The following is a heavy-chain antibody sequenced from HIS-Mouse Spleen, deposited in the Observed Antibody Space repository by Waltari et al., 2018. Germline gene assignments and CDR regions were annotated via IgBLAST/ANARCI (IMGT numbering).Heavy chain of an antibody. V-gene: IGHV3-30*04. J-gene: IGHJ4*02. CDR2: ISYDGRNK. CDR1: GFTFSSYA. D-gene: IGHD6-13*01. Sequence: QVQLVESGGGVVQPGRSLRLSCAASGFTFSSYAMHWVRQAAGTGLEWVAVISYDGRNKYYADSVKGRFTISRDNSKNTLYLQMNSLRAEDTAVYYCAREGSFYYFDYWGQGTLVTVSS. CDR3: AREGSFYYFDY.